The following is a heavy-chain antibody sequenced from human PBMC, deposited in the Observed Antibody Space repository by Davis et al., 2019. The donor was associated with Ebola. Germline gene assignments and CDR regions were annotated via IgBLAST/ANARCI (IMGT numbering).Heavy chain of an antibody. CDR2: ISVRSIT. CDR1: GFIFSSYA. CDR3: AKVHPPTTVTTGWFDP. J-gene: IGHJ5*02. D-gene: IGHD4-17*01. V-gene: IGHV3-23*01. Sequence: GESLKTPCAASGFIFSSYAMGWVRQAPGKGLEWVSSISVRSITYHADSVKGRFTISRDNSKNTLYLQMNSLRAEDTAVYYCAKVHPPTTVTTGWFDPWGQGTLVTVSS.